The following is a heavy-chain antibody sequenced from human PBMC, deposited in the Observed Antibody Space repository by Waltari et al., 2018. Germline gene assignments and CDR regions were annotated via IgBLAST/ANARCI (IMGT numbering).Heavy chain of an antibody. CDR3: ARDRGRGLYLDS. J-gene: IGHJ4*02. CDR1: GDSLRERDW. V-gene: IGHV4-4*02. D-gene: IGHD2-15*01. Sequence: QLQLQQSGPGLVKPSESLSLTCAGSGDSLRERDWWSWVRQPPGKGLEWIGQIHRSGRSNYNPSLESRVTLSIDTSNKQFSLRLPSATAADTAVYYCARDRGRGLYLDSWGQGTLVTVSP. CDR2: IHRSGRS.